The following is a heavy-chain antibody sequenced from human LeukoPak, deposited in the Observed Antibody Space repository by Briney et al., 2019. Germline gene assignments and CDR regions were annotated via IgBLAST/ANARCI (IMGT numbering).Heavy chain of an antibody. CDR1: GYTFTRNW. CDR3: ARHVPGYYGSGTNDF. D-gene: IGHD3-10*01. Sequence: GESLKISCQASGYTFTRNWISWVRPIPGKGLEWMGTIDPTDSYVNYCPSFEGHVTISTDRSINTVYLHWGSLRASDTAMYYCARHVPGYYGSGTNDFWGQGTLVTVAS. J-gene: IGHJ4*02. CDR2: IDPTDSYV. V-gene: IGHV5-10-1*01.